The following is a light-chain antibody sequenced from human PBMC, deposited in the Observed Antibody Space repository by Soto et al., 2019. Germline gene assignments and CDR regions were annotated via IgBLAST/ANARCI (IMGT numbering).Light chain of an antibody. J-gene: IGKJ2*01. V-gene: IGKV3-11*01. CDR1: RSISTY. CDR3: QHYNNWPPYT. CDR2: EAL. Sequence: ETVLTQSPATLSLSPGERATLSCRASRSISTYLAWYQQKPGQAPRLLIYEALNRATGIPARFSGSGSGTDFTLTISSLEPEDFGVYYCQHYNNWPPYTFGQGTNLEIK.